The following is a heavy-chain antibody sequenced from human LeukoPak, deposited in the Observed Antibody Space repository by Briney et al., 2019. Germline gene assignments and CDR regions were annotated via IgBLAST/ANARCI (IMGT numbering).Heavy chain of an antibody. Sequence: ASVKVSCKASGYTFTSYDINWVRQATGQGLEWRGWMNPNSGNTGYAQKFQGRVTMTRNTSISTAYMELSSLRSEDTAVYYCAVYCSSTSCYLDYWGQGTLVTVSS. CDR3: AVYCSSTSCYLDY. V-gene: IGHV1-8*01. CDR2: MNPNSGNT. D-gene: IGHD2-2*01. CDR1: GYTFTSYD. J-gene: IGHJ4*02.